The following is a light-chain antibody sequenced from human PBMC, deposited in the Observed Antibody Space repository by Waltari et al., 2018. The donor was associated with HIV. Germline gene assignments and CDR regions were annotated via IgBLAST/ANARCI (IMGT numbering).Light chain of an antibody. Sequence: SYELTQTPSVSVSPGQTARITCFGDALPKQYAYWYQQKAGQAPLLVIYKDNERASGIPERFSGSNSGNTATLTISRVEAGDEADYYCQVWDSTHYHRGVFGGGTNLTVL. CDR3: QVWDSTHYHRGV. J-gene: IGLJ3*02. CDR1: ALPKQY. CDR2: KDN. V-gene: IGLV3-25*02.